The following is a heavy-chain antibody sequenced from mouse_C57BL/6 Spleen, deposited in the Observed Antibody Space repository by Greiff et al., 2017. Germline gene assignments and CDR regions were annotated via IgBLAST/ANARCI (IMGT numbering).Heavy chain of an antibody. D-gene: IGHD2-5*01. CDR3: ARGRAYSNFLYAIDL. V-gene: IGHV1-63*01. Sequence: QVQLQQSGAELVRPGTSVKMSCKASGYTFTNYRIGWAKQRPGHGIEWSGDIYPGGGYTNDNEKCKGKATRTADKSSSTAYIQFISQTSDDSAIYCCARGRAYSNFLYAIDLLGPRTSVNVPS. CDR1: GYTFTNYR. J-gene: IGHJ4*01. CDR2: IYPGGGYT.